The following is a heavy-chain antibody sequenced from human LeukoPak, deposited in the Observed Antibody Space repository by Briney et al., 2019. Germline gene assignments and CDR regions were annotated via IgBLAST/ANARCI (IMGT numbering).Heavy chain of an antibody. D-gene: IGHD4-23*01. Sequence: SETLSLTCTVSGGSINSYYWSWIRQPPGKGLEWIGYIYYNGNTYYNPSLKSRVTISVDTSKNQFSLKLRSVTAADTAVYYCARATTVVTPVDYWGQGTLVTVSS. CDR2: IYYNGNT. J-gene: IGHJ4*02. CDR1: GGSINSYY. V-gene: IGHV4-30-4*08. CDR3: ARATTVVTPVDY.